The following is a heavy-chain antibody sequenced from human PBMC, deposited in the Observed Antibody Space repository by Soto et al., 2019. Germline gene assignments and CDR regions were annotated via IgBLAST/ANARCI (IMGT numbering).Heavy chain of an antibody. J-gene: IGHJ6*02. CDR3: AGGDRADSAVFIGARPGEYGVDV. Sequence: QVQLVESGGGVVQPGRSLRLSCAASGFTFRIYAMHWVRQAPGKGLEWVAVISYDGSNKFYRDSVKGRFTISRDNSKKTLYLQINSLRYEDTAVYYCAGGDRADSAVFIGARPGEYGVDVWGQGTTVPVSS. CDR2: ISYDGSNK. D-gene: IGHD1-26*01. CDR1: GFTFRIYA. V-gene: IGHV3-30-3*01.